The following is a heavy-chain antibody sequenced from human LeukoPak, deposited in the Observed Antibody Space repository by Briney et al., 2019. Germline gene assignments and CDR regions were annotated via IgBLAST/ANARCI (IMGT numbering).Heavy chain of an antibody. J-gene: IGHJ4*02. CDR1: GGTFSSYA. CDR2: IIPIFGTA. CDR3: ARFWAKDTAMSH. Sequence: SVKVSCKASGGTFSSYAISWVRQAPGQGLEWMGGIIPIFGTANYAQKFQGRVTIAADESTSTAYMELSSLRSEDTAVYYCARFWAKDTAMSHWGQGTLVTVSS. V-gene: IGHV1-69*13. D-gene: IGHD5-18*01.